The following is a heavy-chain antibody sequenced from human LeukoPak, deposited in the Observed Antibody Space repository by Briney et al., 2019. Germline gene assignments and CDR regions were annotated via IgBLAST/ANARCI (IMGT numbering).Heavy chain of an antibody. CDR2: ISSSSSTI. Sequence: GGSLRLSCAASGFMFSGYWMSWVRQAPGKGLEWVSYISSSSSTIYYADSVKGRFTISRDNAKNSLNLQMNSLRDEDTAVYYCATHYGSGSYRIYWGQGTLVTVSS. D-gene: IGHD3-10*01. J-gene: IGHJ4*02. CDR3: ATHYGSGSYRIY. CDR1: GFMFSGYW. V-gene: IGHV3-48*02.